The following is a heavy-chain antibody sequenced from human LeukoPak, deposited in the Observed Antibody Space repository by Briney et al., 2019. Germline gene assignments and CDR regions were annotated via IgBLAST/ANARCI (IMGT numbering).Heavy chain of an antibody. D-gene: IGHD1-26*01. CDR1: GGSISSSSYY. CDR3: ARTSGSYRHFGY. V-gene: IGHV4-39*01. CDR2: IYYSGST. J-gene: IGHJ4*02. Sequence: SETLSLTCTVSGGSISSSSYYWGWIRQPPGKGLEWIGSIYYSGSTYYNPSLKSRVTMSVDTSKNQFSLKLSSVTAADTAVYYCARTSGSYRHFGYWGQGTLVTVSS.